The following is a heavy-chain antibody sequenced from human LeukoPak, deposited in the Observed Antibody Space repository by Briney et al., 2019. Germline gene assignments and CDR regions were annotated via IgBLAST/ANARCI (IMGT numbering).Heavy chain of an antibody. CDR1: GYTFTSYA. CDR2: INTNTGNP. CDR3: ARRLRGRYYDSSGYYGEVDP. D-gene: IGHD3-22*01. J-gene: IGHJ5*02. V-gene: IGHV7-4-1*02. Sequence: GASVKVSCKASGYTFTSYAMNWVRQAPGQGLEWMGWINTNTGNPTYAQGFTGRFVFSLDTSVSTAYLQISSLKAEDTAVYYCARRLRGRYYDSSGYYGEVDPWGQGTLVTVSS.